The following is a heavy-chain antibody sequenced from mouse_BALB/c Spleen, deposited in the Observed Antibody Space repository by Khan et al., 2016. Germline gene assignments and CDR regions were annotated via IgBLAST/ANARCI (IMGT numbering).Heavy chain of an antibody. CDR3: ATHHYDDYTMDH. CDR2: IRNRAYGYTT. D-gene: IGHD1-2*01. J-gene: IGHJ4*01. CDR1: GFTFTDYY. Sequence: EVELVASGGGLVQPGGSLRLPCATSGFTFTDYYISWVRQPPGKALEWLGFIRNRAYGYTTEYSPSVMGRFTISRDNAQSFVYLQMNPLRTEDSATYYCATHHYDDYTMDHWGQGTSVTVSS. V-gene: IGHV7-3*02.